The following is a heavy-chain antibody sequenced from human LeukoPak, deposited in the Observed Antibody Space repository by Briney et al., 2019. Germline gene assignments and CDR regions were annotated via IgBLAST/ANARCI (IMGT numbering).Heavy chain of an antibody. Sequence: GGSLRLSCAASGFTFSTYWMSWVRQAPGKGLEWVANIKQDESEKYYVDSVKGRFTISRDNAKNSPYLQMNSLRAEDTAVYYCARDLIKWTLTINWFDPWGQGTLVTVSS. CDR1: GFTFSTYW. D-gene: IGHD4/OR15-4a*01. CDR2: IKQDESEK. V-gene: IGHV3-7*01. J-gene: IGHJ5*02. CDR3: ARDLIKWTLTINWFDP.